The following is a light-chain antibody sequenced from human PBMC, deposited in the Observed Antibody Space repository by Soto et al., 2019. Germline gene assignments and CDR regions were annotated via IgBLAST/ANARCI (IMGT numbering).Light chain of an antibody. CDR1: QRISSY. J-gene: IGKJ5*01. V-gene: IGKV1-39*01. Sequence: DIQMTQSPSSLSASVVDRVTITCRASQRISSYLNWYQQKPGKAPKLLIYAASSLQSGVPSRFSGSGSGTDFTLTISSLQPEDFATYYCQQSYSTPITFGQGTRLEIK. CDR2: AAS. CDR3: QQSYSTPIT.